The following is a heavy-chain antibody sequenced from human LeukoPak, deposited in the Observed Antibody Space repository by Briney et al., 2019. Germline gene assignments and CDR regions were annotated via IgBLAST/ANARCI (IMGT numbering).Heavy chain of an antibody. CDR2: TYYRSKWYN. V-gene: IGHV6-1*01. Sequence: SQTLSLTCAISGDSVSSNSAAWNWIRQSPSRGLEWLGRTYYRSKWYNDYAVSVKSRITINPDTSKNQFSLQLNSVTPEDTAVYYCARVGRYCSGGSCYYFDYWGRGTLVTVSS. D-gene: IGHD2-15*01. CDR3: ARVGRYCSGGSCYYFDY. CDR1: GDSVSSNSAA. J-gene: IGHJ4*02.